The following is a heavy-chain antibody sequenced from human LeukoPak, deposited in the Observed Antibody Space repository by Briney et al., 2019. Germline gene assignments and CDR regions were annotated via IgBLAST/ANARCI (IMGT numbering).Heavy chain of an antibody. V-gene: IGHV4-31*03. CDR1: GGSISSGGYY. CDR3: ARKTYRYHVDY. CDR2: IYYSGST. J-gene: IGHJ4*02. D-gene: IGHD1-14*01. Sequence: PSETLSLTCTVSGGSISSGGYYWSWIRQHPGKGLEWIGYIYYSGSTYYNPSLKSRVTISVDTSKNQFSLKLSSVTAADTAVYYCARKTYRYHVDYWGQGTLVTVSS.